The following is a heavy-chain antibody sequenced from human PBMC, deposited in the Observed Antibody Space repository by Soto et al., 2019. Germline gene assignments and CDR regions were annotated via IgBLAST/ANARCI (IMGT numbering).Heavy chain of an antibody. Sequence: ASVKVSCKASGYTFTSYGISWVRQAPGQGLEWMGWISAYNGNTNYAQKLQGRVTMTTDTSTSTAYMELRSLRSDDTAVYYCARGNSGYDFWSGYYAPTPRRVDPWGQGALVTVSS. V-gene: IGHV1-18*01. CDR2: ISAYNGNT. D-gene: IGHD3-3*01. CDR3: ARGNSGYDFWSGYYAPTPRRVDP. J-gene: IGHJ5*02. CDR1: GYTFTSYG.